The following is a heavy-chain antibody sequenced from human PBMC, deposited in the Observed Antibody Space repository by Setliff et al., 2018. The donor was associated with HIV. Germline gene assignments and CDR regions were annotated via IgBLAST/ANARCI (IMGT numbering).Heavy chain of an antibody. V-gene: IGHV4-34*01. CDR3: ASSYSSSWSYFDY. CDR1: GESFSAYF. CDR2: INHSGST. Sequence: PSETLSLTCAVYGESFSAYFWSWIRQPPGKGLEWIGLINHSGSTNYNPSLKSRVTISVDTSKNQFSLKLSSVTAADTAVYYCASSYSSSWSYFDYWGQGTLVTVSS. D-gene: IGHD6-13*01. J-gene: IGHJ4*02.